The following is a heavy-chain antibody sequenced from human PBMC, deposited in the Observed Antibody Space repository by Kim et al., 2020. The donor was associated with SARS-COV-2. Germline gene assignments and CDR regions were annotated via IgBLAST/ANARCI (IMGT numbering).Heavy chain of an antibody. CDR1: GGTFSSYA. Sequence: SVKVSCKASGGTFSSYAISWVRQAPGQGLEWMGGIIPIFGTANYAQKFQGRVTITADESTSTAYMELSSLRSEDTAVYYCARRPYYGSGSQNWFDPWGQGTLVTVSS. V-gene: IGHV1-69*13. CDR3: ARRPYYGSGSQNWFDP. D-gene: IGHD3-10*01. J-gene: IGHJ5*02. CDR2: IIPIFGTA.